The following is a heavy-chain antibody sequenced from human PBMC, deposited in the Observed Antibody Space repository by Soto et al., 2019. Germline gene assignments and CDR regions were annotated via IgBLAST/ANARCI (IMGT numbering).Heavy chain of an antibody. J-gene: IGHJ5*02. CDR1: GYTFTGYY. D-gene: IGHD2-15*01. Sequence: ASVKVSCKASGYTFTGYYMHWVRQAPGQGLEWMGWINPNSGGTNYAQKFQGRVTMTRDTPISTAYMELSRLRSDDTAVYYCARANVVVAANWFDPWGQGTLVTVSS. CDR2: INPNSGGT. CDR3: ARANVVVAANWFDP. V-gene: IGHV1-2*02.